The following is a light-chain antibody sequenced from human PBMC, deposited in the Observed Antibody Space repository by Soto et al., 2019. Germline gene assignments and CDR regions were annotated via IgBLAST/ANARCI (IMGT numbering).Light chain of an antibody. CDR2: DNT. Sequence: VLSQPPSVSAAPGQRVTISCSGSSSNIGKYYVSWYQQVPGTAPTLLIYDNTQRPSGIPDRFSGSKSGTSATLAITGLQTGDEADYYCATWDGGLTPQGVFGTGTKVTVL. V-gene: IGLV1-51*01. CDR3: ATWDGGLTPQGV. CDR1: SSNIGKYY. J-gene: IGLJ1*01.